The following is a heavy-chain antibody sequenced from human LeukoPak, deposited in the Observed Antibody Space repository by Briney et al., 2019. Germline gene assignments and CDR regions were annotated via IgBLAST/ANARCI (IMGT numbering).Heavy chain of an antibody. CDR2: IYYSGST. Sequence: KPSETLSLTCTVSGGSISSSSYYWGWIRQPPGKGLEWIGSIYYSGSTYYNPSLKSRVTISVDTSKNQFSLKLSSVTAADTAVYYCATHGHYYGSGSYRYYFDYWGQGTLVTVSS. CDR3: ATHGHYYGSGSYRYYFDY. CDR1: GGSISSSSYY. D-gene: IGHD3-10*01. J-gene: IGHJ4*02. V-gene: IGHV4-39*07.